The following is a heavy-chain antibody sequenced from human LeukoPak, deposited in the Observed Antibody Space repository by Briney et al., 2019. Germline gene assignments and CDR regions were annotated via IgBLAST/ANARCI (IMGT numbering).Heavy chain of an antibody. CDR2: INHSGST. Sequence: KASETLSLTCAVYGGSFSNYFWSWIRQPPGKGLEWIGDINHSGSTNYKPSLKGRVTISLDTSNNLFSLRLTSVTAADTALYFCAGMTTVIRGRRFDSWGQGALVTVSS. V-gene: IGHV4-34*01. CDR3: AGMTTVIRGRRFDS. J-gene: IGHJ4*02. CDR1: GGSFSNYF. D-gene: IGHD4-23*01.